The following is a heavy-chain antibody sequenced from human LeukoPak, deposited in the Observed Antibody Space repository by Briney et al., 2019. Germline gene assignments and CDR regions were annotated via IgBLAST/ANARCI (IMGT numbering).Heavy chain of an antibody. V-gene: IGHV1-2*02. CDR3: ARVESGDYYDSSGYRMAFDY. Sequence: GASVKVSCKASGYTFTGYYMHWVRQAPGQGLEWMGWINPNSGGTNYAQKFQGRVTMTRDTSISTAYTELSRLRSDDTAVYYCARVESGDYYDSSGYRMAFDYWGQGTLVTVSS. J-gene: IGHJ4*02. CDR1: GYTFTGYY. D-gene: IGHD3-22*01. CDR2: INPNSGGT.